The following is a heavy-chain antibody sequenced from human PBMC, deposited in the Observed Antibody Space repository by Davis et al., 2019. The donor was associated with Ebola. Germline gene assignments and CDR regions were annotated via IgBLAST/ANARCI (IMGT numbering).Heavy chain of an antibody. D-gene: IGHD4-17*01. Sequence: SETLSLTCAVSGYSISSGYYWSWIRQPPGKGLEWIGYIYYSGSTTYNPSLRSRVTISVDTSKTQFSLKVSSVTAADTAVYYCARADGDYVHFDYWGQGILVTVSS. J-gene: IGHJ4*02. CDR3: ARADGDYVHFDY. CDR2: IYYSGST. CDR1: GYSISSGYY. V-gene: IGHV4-61*01.